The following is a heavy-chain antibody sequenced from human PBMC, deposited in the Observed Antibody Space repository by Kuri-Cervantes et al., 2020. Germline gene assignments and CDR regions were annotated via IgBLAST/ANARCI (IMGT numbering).Heavy chain of an antibody. J-gene: IGHJ4*02. CDR1: GYTFTSYD. V-gene: IGHV1-69*13. D-gene: IGHD5-24*01. CDR2: IIPIFGTA. CDR3: ARDLRDGYNL. Sequence: SVKVSCKASGYTFTSYDINWVRQATGQGLEWMGGIIPIFGTANYAQKFQGRVTITADESTSTAYMELSSLRSEDTAVYYCARDLRDGYNLWGQGTLVTV.